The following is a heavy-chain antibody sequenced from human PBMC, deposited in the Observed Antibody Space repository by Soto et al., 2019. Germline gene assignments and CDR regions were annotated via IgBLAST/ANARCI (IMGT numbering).Heavy chain of an antibody. J-gene: IGHJ3*01. CDR1: GSSVTDSDW. Sequence: QVNLPESGPGLVRPSDTLSLTCVVSGSSVTDSDWWVWIRQPPGKGLEWVGSIFHTGATYSNPSRKNRVSFAVDKSKNHFSLRLTSATALDTAVYFCARRFLEWGEAFDVWGQGALVTVSS. CDR2: IFHTGAT. D-gene: IGHD3-3*01. V-gene: IGHV4-28*01. CDR3: ARRFLEWGEAFDV.